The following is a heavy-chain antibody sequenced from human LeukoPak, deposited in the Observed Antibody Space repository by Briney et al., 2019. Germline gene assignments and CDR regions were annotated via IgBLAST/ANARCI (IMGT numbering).Heavy chain of an antibody. V-gene: IGHV3-30-3*01. CDR1: GFTFNYYT. D-gene: IGHD3-3*01. CDR3: ARGATNDFWSGYGWFDP. Sequence: PGRSLRLSCVASGFTFNYYTVHWVRQPPGEGLEWVALISYDGSNTYYAASVKGRFTISRDNSKNTLYLQMNSLRAEDTAIYYCARGATNDFWSGYGWFDPWGQGTLVTVSS. CDR2: ISYDGSNT. J-gene: IGHJ5*02.